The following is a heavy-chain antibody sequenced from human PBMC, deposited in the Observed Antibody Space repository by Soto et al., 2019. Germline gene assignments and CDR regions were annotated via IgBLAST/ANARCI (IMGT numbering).Heavy chain of an antibody. CDR1: GGTVHNSA. D-gene: IGHD1-26*01. V-gene: IGHV1-69*01. CDR3: GRGGSWEKVDS. J-gene: IGHJ4*02. CDR2: IIVIFGPG. Sequence: QVQLVQSGAEVKKPGSSVKVSCKASGGTVHNSAISWVRQAPGQGLEWMGGIIVIFGPGIYAQKFQGRVTITADESTNTAFLDLNSLRSDDTAVYYCGRGGSWEKVDSWGPGTLVTVSS.